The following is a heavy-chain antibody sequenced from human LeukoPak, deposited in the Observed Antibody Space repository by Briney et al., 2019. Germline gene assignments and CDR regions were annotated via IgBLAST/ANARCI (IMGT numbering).Heavy chain of an antibody. J-gene: IGHJ4*02. Sequence: GGSLRLSCAASGFTLSRYTMNWVRQAPGKGLEWVSSISSSSSYIYYADSVKGRFTISRDNAKNSLYLQMNSLRDDDTAVYYCACRRWKTSAVDYWGQGTLVTVS. V-gene: IGHV3-21*01. CDR2: ISSSSSYI. CDR1: GFTLSRYT. CDR3: ACRRWKTSAVDY. D-gene: IGHD4-23*01.